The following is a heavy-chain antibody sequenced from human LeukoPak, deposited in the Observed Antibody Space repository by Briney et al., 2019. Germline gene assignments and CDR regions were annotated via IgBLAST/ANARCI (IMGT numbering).Heavy chain of an antibody. V-gene: IGHV3-30*04. CDR3: ARVKYDSSGYYGILDY. CDR2: ISYDRSKT. CDR1: GFNFSTYA. J-gene: IGHJ4*02. Sequence: GGSLRLSCAASGFNFSTYAMHWVRQAPGKGLEWVGIISYDRSKTYYADPVKGRFTISRDNAKNKLYLQVNSLRTEDTAVYYCARVKYDSSGYYGILDYWGQGTLVTVSS. D-gene: IGHD3-22*01.